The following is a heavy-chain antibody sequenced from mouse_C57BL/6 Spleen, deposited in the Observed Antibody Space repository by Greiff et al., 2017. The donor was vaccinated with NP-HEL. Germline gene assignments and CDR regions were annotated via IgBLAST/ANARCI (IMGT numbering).Heavy chain of an antibody. CDR2: IDPSDSYT. V-gene: IGHV1-59*01. Sequence: QVQLQQPGAELVRPGTSVKLSCKASGYTFTSYWMPWVKQRPGQGLEWIGVIDPSDSYTNYNQKFKGKATLPVDTSYSTAYMQLSSLTSEDSAVYESGRSAVGYSPCAMDDWGQGTSVTVSS. CDR1: GYTFTSYW. D-gene: IGHD2-3*01. CDR3: GRSAVGYSPCAMDD. J-gene: IGHJ4*01.